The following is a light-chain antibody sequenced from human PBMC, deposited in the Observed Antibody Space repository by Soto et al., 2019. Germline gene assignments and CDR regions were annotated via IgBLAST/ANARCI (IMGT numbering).Light chain of an antibody. V-gene: IGLV2-14*01. CDR3: SSYRSGSVVL. J-gene: IGLJ3*02. Sequence: QSALTQPASVSGSPGQSITISCTGTSSDVGGYNYVSWYQQHSGKAPKLVIYGVSYRPSGVSARFSGSKFQNTASLTISGLQAEDEADYYCSSYRSGSVVLFGGGTQLTVL. CDR1: SSDVGGYNY. CDR2: GVS.